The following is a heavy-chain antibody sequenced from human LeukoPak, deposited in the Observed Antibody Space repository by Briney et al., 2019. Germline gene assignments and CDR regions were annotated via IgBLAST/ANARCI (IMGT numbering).Heavy chain of an antibody. CDR1: GLTFSSYG. CDR3: AKESIAVAGGAFDI. CDR2: ISYDGSNK. Sequence: GESLRLSCAASGLTFSSYGMHWVRQAPGKGLEWVAVISYDGSNKYYADSVKGRFTISRDNSKNTLYLQMNSLRAEDTAVYYCAKESIAVAGGAFDIWGQGTMVTVSS. D-gene: IGHD6-19*01. V-gene: IGHV3-30*18. J-gene: IGHJ3*02.